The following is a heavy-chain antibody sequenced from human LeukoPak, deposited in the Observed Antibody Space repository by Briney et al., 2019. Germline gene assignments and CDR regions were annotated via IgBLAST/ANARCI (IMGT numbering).Heavy chain of an antibody. CDR3: AREKIGYYDGSGRGWFDP. CDR1: GGSISSDNYS. J-gene: IGHJ5*02. V-gene: IGHV4-61*02. D-gene: IGHD3-22*01. CDR2: IYTSGST. Sequence: SETLSLTCTVSGGSISSDNYSWSWIRQPAGKGLEWIGRIYTSGSTNYNPSLKSRVTISVDTSKKQFSLKLSSVTAADTAVYYCAREKIGYYDGSGRGWFDPWGQGTLVTVSS.